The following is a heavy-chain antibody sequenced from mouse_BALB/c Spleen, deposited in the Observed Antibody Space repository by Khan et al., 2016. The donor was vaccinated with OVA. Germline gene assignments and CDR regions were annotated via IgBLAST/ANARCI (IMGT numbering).Heavy chain of an antibody. D-gene: IGHD1-2*01. J-gene: IGHJ2*01. V-gene: IGHV3-2*02. CDR1: GYSITSGYG. CDR2: ISYSGST. CDR3: ARTARINY. Sequence: EVQLVESGPGLVKPSQSLSLTCTVTGYSITSGYGWNWIRQFPGNKLEWMGYISYSGSTNYNPSLNSRISITRDTSKNQFFLQLNSVTTEDTATYYCARTARINYGGQGTTLTVSS.